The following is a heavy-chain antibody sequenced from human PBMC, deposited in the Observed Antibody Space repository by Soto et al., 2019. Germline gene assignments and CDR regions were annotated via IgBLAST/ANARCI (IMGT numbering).Heavy chain of an antibody. Sequence: QVQLVQSGAELKKPGASAKVSCKASGYIFTSYGISWVRQAPGQGLEWMAWISVDSGNTNYARNFQGRVTMTTDTSASAAPGKRRNLRSDDTAVYYCARFTGSGTNYYTDVWGKGTTVIVSS. CDR2: ISVDSGNT. D-gene: IGHD3-10*01. V-gene: IGHV1-18*01. CDR1: GYIFTSYG. CDR3: ARFTGSGTNYYTDV. J-gene: IGHJ6*03.